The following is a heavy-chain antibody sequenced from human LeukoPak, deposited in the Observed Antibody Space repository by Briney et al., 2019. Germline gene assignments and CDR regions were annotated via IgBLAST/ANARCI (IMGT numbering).Heavy chain of an antibody. D-gene: IGHD1-26*01. J-gene: IGHJ4*02. V-gene: IGHV4-39*01. CDR3: ARRGYSGSYVDY. Sequence: SETLSLTCTVSGGSISSSSYYWGWIRQPPGKGLEWIGSIYYSGSTYYNPSLKSRVTISVDTSKNQFSLKLSSVTAADTAVYYRARRGYSGSYVDYWGQGTLVTVSS. CDR2: IYYSGST. CDR1: GGSISSSSYY.